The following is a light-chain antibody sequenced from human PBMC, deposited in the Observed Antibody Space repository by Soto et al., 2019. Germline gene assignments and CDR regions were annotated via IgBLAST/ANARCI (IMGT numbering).Light chain of an antibody. Sequence: DIEMTQSPLSLXXXXXXXXSISCRSSQSLLHSNGYNYLDWYLQKPGQSPQLLIYLGSNRASGVPDRFSGSGSGTDFTLKISRVEAEDVGVYYCMQALQAPLTFGQGTKVDIK. CDR2: LGS. V-gene: IGKV2-28*01. CDR3: MQALQAPLT. CDR1: QSLLHSNGYNY. J-gene: IGKJ1*01.